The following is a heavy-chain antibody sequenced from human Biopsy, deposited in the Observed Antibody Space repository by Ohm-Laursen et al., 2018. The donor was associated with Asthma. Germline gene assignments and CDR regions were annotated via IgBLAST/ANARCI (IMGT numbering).Heavy chain of an antibody. CDR3: ARTHERWTSIQDDALDI. CDR2: IPYDGGNK. CDR1: GFTFSTYG. J-gene: IGHJ3*02. Sequence: SLRLSCTASGFTFSTYGMHWVRQASGKGLEWVAVIPYDGGNKFYGDSVKGRFTLSRDNSRNTLYLQMNSLRVEDTAIYYCARTHERWTSIQDDALDIWGQGTMVIVSS. V-gene: IGHV3-30*03. D-gene: IGHD4-23*01.